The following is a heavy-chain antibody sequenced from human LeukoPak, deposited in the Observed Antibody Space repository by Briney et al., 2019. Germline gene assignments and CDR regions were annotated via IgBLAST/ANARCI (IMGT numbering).Heavy chain of an antibody. J-gene: IGHJ6*02. CDR3: ARADTMASTLFYGMDV. CDR1: GGTFSSYA. D-gene: IGHD3-10*01. V-gene: IGHV1-69*04. CDR2: IIPILGIA. Sequence: SVKVSCKASGGTFSSYAISWVRQAPGQGLEWMGRIIPILGIANYAQKFQGRVTITADKSTSTAYMELSSLRSDDTAVYYCARADTMASTLFYGMDVWGQGTTVTVSS.